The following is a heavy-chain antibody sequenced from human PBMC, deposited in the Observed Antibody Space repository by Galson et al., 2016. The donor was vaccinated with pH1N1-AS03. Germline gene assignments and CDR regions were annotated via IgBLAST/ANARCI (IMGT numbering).Heavy chain of an antibody. CDR3: VRLTGRALVVVTDHFDS. Sequence: TLSLTCTVSGGSVTSATYYWGWIRQPPGKGLQWIGNMYYAGNTYITQSLRSRVSISMDSSNNQLSLRLASVTAADTAVYYCVRLTGRALVVVTDHFDSWGPGILVTVSS. CDR2: MYYAGNT. D-gene: IGHD2-15*01. J-gene: IGHJ4*02. V-gene: IGHV4-39*01. CDR1: GGSVTSATYY.